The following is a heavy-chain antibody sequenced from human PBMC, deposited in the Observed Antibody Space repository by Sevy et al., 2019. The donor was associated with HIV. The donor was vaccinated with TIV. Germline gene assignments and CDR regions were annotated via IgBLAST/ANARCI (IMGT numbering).Heavy chain of an antibody. Sequence: GGSLRLSCAASGFTFSNYAMSWVRQAPGKGLEWVSTFSLGCGKINYADTVKGGFTVSRANSKNTLYLHMNSLRAEDTALYYCAREGCSRPHDYWGQGTLVTVSS. CDR3: AREGCSRPHDY. CDR1: GFTFSNYA. J-gene: IGHJ4*02. V-gene: IGHV3-23*01. D-gene: IGHD2-2*01. CDR2: FSLGCGKI.